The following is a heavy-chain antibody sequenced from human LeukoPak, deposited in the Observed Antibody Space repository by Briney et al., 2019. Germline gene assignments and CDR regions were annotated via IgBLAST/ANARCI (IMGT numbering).Heavy chain of an antibody. CDR2: VFYTGST. CDR1: GDSISPYY. J-gene: IGHJ4*02. V-gene: IGHV4-59*01. Sequence: PSETLSLTCTVSGDSISPYYWSWIRQPPGGGLEWIGYVFYTGSTNYNPSLKSRVTISVDTSRNQFSLKLTSVTAADTAEYYCARTRSGYSTLGYWGQGTLVTVSS. CDR3: ARTRSGYSTLGY. D-gene: IGHD1-26*01.